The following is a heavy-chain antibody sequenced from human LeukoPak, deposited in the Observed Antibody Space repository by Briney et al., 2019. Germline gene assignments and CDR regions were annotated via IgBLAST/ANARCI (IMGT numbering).Heavy chain of an antibody. CDR3: ARGPSIVVRRYFDL. CDR1: GGSFSGYY. D-gene: IGHD6-6*01. Sequence: SETLSLTCAVYGGSFSGYYWSWIRQPPGKGLEWIGEINHSGSTNYNPSLKSRVTISVDTSKNQFSLKLSSVTAADTAVYYCARGPSIVVRRYFDLWGRGTLVTVSS. J-gene: IGHJ2*01. CDR2: INHSGST. V-gene: IGHV4-34*01.